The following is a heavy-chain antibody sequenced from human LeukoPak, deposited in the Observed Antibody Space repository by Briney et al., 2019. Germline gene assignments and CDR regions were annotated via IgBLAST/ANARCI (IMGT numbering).Heavy chain of an antibody. CDR2: IKQDGSEK. V-gene: IGHV3-7*01. D-gene: IGHD6-13*01. J-gene: IGHJ4*02. Sequence: PGGSLRLSCIASGFTFSSYWLSWFRQSPGKRLEWVANIKQDGSEKYYVDSVKGRFTISRDNARNSLYLQMNSLGAEDTALYYCARYSSNHYVSVYWGQGTLVTVSS. CDR1: GFTFSSYW. CDR3: ARYSSNHYVSVY.